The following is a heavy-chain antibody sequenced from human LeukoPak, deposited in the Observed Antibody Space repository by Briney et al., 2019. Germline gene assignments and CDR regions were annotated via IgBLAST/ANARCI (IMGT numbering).Heavy chain of an antibody. CDR3: ATMMYGSGNYYNSDY. CDR2: IYTSGST. D-gene: IGHD3-10*01. Sequence: PSETLSLTCTVSGGSISSYYWSWIRQPAGKGLEWIGRIYTSGSTNYNPSLKSRVTMSVDTSKNQFSLKLSSLTAADTAVYYCATMMYGSGNYYNSDYWGQGTLVTVSS. V-gene: IGHV4-4*07. CDR1: GGSISSYY. J-gene: IGHJ4*02.